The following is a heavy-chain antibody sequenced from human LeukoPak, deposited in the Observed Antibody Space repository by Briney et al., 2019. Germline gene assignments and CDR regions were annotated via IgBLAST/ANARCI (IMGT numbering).Heavy chain of an antibody. D-gene: IGHD3-3*01. CDR2: IWYDGSNK. Sequence: GRSLRLSCAASGFTFSSYGMHWVRQAPGKGLEWVAVIWYDGSNKYYADSVKGRFTISRDNSKNTLYLQMNSLRAGDTAVYYCAREGPDYDFWSGAFVDYYGMDVWGQGTTVTVSS. V-gene: IGHV3-33*01. J-gene: IGHJ6*02. CDR3: AREGPDYDFWSGAFVDYYGMDV. CDR1: GFTFSSYG.